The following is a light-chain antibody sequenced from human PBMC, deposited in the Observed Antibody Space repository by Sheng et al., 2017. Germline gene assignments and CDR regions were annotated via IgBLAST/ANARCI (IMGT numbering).Light chain of an antibody. CDR3: QQSQNLPPA. V-gene: IGKV1-33*01. CDR1: QDIGNS. Sequence: DIQMTQSPSSLSASVGDRVTITCQASQDIGNSLNWYQQKPGKAPKLLIYNTSNLKTGGPSRFSGSGSGTNFIFTISGLQPEDIGTYYCQQSQNLPPAFGGGTKVEVK. CDR2: NTS. J-gene: IGKJ4*01.